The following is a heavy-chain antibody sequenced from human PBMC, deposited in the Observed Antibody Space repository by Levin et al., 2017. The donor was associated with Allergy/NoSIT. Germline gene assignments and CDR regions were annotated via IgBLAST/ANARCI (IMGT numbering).Heavy chain of an antibody. CDR2: ISYDGSNK. CDR3: ARQYYYGSGSSNDAFDI. D-gene: IGHD3-10*01. CDR1: GFTFSSYA. V-gene: IGHV3-30-3*01. J-gene: IGHJ3*02. Sequence: SGGSLRLSCAASGFTFSSYAMHWVRQAPGKGLEWVAVISYDGSNKYYADSVKGRFTISRDNSKNTLYLQMNSLRAEDTAVYYCARQYYYGSGSSNDAFDIWGQGTMVTVSS.